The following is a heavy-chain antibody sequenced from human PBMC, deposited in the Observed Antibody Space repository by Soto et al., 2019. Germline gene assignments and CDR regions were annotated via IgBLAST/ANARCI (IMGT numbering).Heavy chain of an antibody. V-gene: IGHV4-59*01. J-gene: IGHJ4*01. Sequence: SETLCLTCRVSGFSFSGYYWSWVRQSPGKGLEWLCYVYYTGSTNYSPSLRSRVSISVDTSKNEFSLRLSSVTAADTAVYFCARSVSVTGAHFDCWGPGTHVTLPS. CDR2: VYYTGST. D-gene: IGHD2-8*02. CDR3: ARSVSVTGAHFDC. CDR1: GFSFSGYY.